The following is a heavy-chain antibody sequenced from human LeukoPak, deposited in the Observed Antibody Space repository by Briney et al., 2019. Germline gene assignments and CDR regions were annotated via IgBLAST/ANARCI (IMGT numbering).Heavy chain of an antibody. D-gene: IGHD2-15*01. V-gene: IGHV1-3*01. CDR2: INAGNGNT. CDR1: GYTFTSSG. J-gene: IGHJ4*02. Sequence: GASVKVSCKASGYTFTSSGISWVRQAPGQRLEWMGWINAGNGNTKYSQKFQGRVTITRDTSASTAYMELSSLRSEDTAVYYCARAGYCSGGSCYRRYYFDYWGQGTLVTVSS. CDR3: ARAGYCSGGSCYRRYYFDY.